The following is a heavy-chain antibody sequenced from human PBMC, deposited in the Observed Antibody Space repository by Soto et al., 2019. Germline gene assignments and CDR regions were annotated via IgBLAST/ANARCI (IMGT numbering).Heavy chain of an antibody. V-gene: IGHV3-30*04. CDR1: GFTFSSYA. Sequence: PGGSLRLSCAASGFTFSSYAMHWVRQAPGKGLEWVAIISFDGSNQYYADSVKGRFTISRDNSKNTLYLQMNSLSTEDTAVYYCARVGRWLQYEFDYWGQGTLVTVSS. CDR3: ARVGRWLQYEFDY. D-gene: IGHD5-12*01. CDR2: ISFDGSNQ. J-gene: IGHJ4*02.